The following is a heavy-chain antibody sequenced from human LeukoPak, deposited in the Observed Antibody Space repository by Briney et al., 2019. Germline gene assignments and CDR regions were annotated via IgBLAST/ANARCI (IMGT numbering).Heavy chain of an antibody. CDR3: ARDVGDGRLYDAFDI. V-gene: IGHV1-18*04. CDR1: GYTFTSYG. D-gene: IGHD4-17*01. Sequence: ASVKVSCKASGYTFTSYGSSGVRQARGQGLEWMGWISAYNGNTNYAQKLQGRVTMTTDTSTSTDYMELRSLRSDDTAVYYCARDVGDGRLYDAFDIWGQGTMVTVSS. CDR2: ISAYNGNT. J-gene: IGHJ3*02.